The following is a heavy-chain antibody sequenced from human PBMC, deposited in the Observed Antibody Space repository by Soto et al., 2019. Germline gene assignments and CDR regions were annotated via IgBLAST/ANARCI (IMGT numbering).Heavy chain of an antibody. CDR2: ISYDGSNK. CDR3: ARDRLRMGELSLGFDY. CDR1: GFTFSSYA. Sequence: QVQLVESGGGVVQPGRSLRLSCAASGFTFSSYAMHWVRQAPGKGLEWVAVISYDGSNKYYADSVKGRFTISRDNSKKSLNMQMNSLGAENKAMYYCARDRLRMGELSLGFDYWGQGNLVTVSS. D-gene: IGHD3-16*02. V-gene: IGHV3-30-3*01. J-gene: IGHJ4*02.